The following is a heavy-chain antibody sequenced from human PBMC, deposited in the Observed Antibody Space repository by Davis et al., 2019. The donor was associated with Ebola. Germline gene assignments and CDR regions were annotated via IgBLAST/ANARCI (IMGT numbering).Heavy chain of an antibody. CDR3: ARGGYYYESSGRPWRTYYYMDV. J-gene: IGHJ6*03. Sequence: GESLKISCAASGFTFSSYSMNWVRQAPGTGLGWVSYISSSSSTIYYADSVKGRFTISRDNAKNSLYLQMNSLRAEDTAVYYCARGGYYYESSGRPWRTYYYMDVWGKGTTVTVSS. CDR1: GFTFSSYS. V-gene: IGHV3-48*04. CDR2: ISSSSSTI. D-gene: IGHD3-22*01.